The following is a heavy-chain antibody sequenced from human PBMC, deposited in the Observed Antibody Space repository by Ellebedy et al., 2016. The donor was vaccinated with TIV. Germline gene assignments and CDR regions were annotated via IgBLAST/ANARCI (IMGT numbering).Heavy chain of an antibody. CDR1: GFTFNSYS. CDR2: ITSNSEGL. D-gene: IGHD2-2*01. CDR3: ARDFWGLGSCSSTSCLFDS. V-gene: IGHV3-21*01. J-gene: IGHJ4*02. Sequence: GGSLRLXCAASGFTFNSYSMNWVRQAPGKGLEWVSSITSNSEGLFYADSVKGRFTISRDSARNSLYLQMNSLRAEDTAVYYCARDFWGLGSCSSTSCLFDSWGQGTLVTVSS.